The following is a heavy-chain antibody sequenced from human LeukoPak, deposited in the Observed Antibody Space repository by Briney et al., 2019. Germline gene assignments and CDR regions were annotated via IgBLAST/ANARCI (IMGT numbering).Heavy chain of an antibody. J-gene: IGHJ4*02. V-gene: IGHV4-39*01. CDR2: IYYSRDT. CDR1: GGSISSSSYH. Sequence: LETLSLTCSVSGGSISSSSYHWDWIRQSPGKGLEWIGYIYYSRDTHYKPSLKSRLTISVDTSKNQFSLRLSSVTAANTAVYYCARTISIRSDTWGDIKYFDYWGQGTLVTVSS. CDR3: ARTISIRSDTWGDIKYFDY. D-gene: IGHD3-10*01.